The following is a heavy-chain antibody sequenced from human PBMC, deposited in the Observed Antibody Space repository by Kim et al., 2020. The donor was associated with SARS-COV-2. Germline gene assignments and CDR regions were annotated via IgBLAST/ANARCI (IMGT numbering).Heavy chain of an antibody. CDR1: GFTFSSYG. V-gene: IGHV3-30*18. Sequence: GGSLRLSCAASGFTFSSYGMHWVRQAPGKGLEWVAVISYDGSNKYYADSVKGRFTISRDNSKNTLYLQMNSLRAEDTAVYYCAKDMSPTGLFWDICCMDVWGQGTTVTVSS. J-gene: IGHJ6*02. D-gene: IGHD3-10*02. CDR3: AKDMSPTGLFWDICCMDV. CDR2: ISYDGSNK.